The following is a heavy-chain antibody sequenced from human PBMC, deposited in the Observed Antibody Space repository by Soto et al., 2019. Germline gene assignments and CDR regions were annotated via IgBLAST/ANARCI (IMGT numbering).Heavy chain of an antibody. CDR1: GYTFTNYA. CDR2: INGGNGNT. J-gene: IGHJ4*02. Sequence: ASVKVSCKASGYTFTNYAMHWVRQAPGQRPEWMGWINGGNGNTKYSQKFRDRVTITRDTSASTAYMELSSLTSEDAGVYYCASDGAVTGNINFDYWGQGTPVTVSS. D-gene: IGHD6-19*01. CDR3: ASDGAVTGNINFDY. V-gene: IGHV1-3*01.